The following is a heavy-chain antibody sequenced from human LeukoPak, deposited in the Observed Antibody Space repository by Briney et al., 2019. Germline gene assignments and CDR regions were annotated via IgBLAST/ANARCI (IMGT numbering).Heavy chain of an antibody. D-gene: IGHD7-27*01. Sequence: GGSLRLSCAASGFTFSTYGVYWVRQAPGKGLEWVSYISSSSSTIYYADSVKGRFTISRDNAKNSLYLQMNSLRAEDTAVYYCASWGNAFDIWGQGTMVTVSS. CDR3: ASWGNAFDI. V-gene: IGHV3-48*01. CDR2: ISSSSSTI. CDR1: GFTFSTYG. J-gene: IGHJ3*02.